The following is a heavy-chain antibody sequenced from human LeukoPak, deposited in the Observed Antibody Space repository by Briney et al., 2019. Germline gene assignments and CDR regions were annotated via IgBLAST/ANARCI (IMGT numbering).Heavy chain of an antibody. D-gene: IGHD4-23*01. CDR1: GGSISSGSYY. CDR3: ARVGDYGGLFDY. CDR2: IYTSGST. V-gene: IGHV4-61*02. Sequence: SQTLSLTCTVSGGSISSGSYYWSWIRQPAGKGLEWIGRIYTSGSTNYNPSLKSRVTISVDTSKNQFSLKLSSVTAADTAVYYCARVGDYGGLFDYWGQGTTVTVSS. J-gene: IGHJ4*03.